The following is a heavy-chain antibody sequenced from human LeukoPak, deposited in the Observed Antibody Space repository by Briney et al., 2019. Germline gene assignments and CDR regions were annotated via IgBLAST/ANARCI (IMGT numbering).Heavy chain of an antibody. CDR1: GFTFSSYA. V-gene: IGHV3-23*01. CDR2: ISGSGGST. D-gene: IGHD2-21*01. CDR3: AKDLAKYYYYYYMDV. Sequence: GGSLRLSCAASGFTFSSYAMSWVRQAPGKGLEWVSAISGSGGSTYYADSVKGRFTISRDNSKSTLYLQMNSLRAEDTAVYYCAKDLAKYYYYYYMDVWGKGTTVTVSS. J-gene: IGHJ6*03.